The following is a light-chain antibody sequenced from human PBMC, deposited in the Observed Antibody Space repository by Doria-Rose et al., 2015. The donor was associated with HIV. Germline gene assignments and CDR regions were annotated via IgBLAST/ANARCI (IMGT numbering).Light chain of an antibody. CDR2: DGS. V-gene: IGKV3-20*01. CDR3: HQYGTSWT. Sequence: EIVLTQSPGTLSLSPGERATLSCRASQSFSSTYLAWYQQKPGQAPSLLIYDGSTRATGIPDRFSASGSGTDPTLTSNRLEPEDFALYYCHQYGTSWTFGQGTKVEI. CDR1: QSFSSTY. J-gene: IGKJ1*01.